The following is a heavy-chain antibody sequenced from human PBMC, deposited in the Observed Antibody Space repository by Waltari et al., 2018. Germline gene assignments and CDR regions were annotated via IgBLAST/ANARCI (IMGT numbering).Heavy chain of an antibody. CDR3: ATIAARVSNWFDP. CDR2: INHSGST. Sequence: QVQLQQWGAGLLKPSETLSLTCAVYGGSFSGYYWSWIRQPPGKGLEWIGEINHSGSTNYNPSLKSRVPISVDTSKNQFSLKLSSVTAADTAVYYCATIAARVSNWFDPWGQGTLVTVSS. V-gene: IGHV4-34*01. J-gene: IGHJ5*02. CDR1: GGSFSGYY. D-gene: IGHD6-6*01.